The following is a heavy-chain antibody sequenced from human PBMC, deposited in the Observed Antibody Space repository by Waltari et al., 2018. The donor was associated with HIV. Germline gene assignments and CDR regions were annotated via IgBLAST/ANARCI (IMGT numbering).Heavy chain of an antibody. D-gene: IGHD6-19*01. CDR3: TRGADTLSSGSHDY. Sequence: EVQLLESGGGLVQPGGSLRLSCAASGFTFSSYALSWVRQAPGKGLEWVADIRGSGLSTQYTYSVKGRFTISRDTSTTTLYLQMNNLRAEDTALYYCTRGADTLSSGSHDYWGQGTLVTVSS. CDR2: IRGSGLST. CDR1: GFTFSSYA. V-gene: IGHV3-23*01. J-gene: IGHJ4*02.